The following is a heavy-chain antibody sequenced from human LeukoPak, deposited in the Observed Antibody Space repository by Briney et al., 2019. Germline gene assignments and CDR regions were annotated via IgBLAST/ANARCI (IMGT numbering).Heavy chain of an antibody. CDR3: AKGPMVITNNWFDP. CDR2: ISGSGGRP. Sequence: PGRSLRLSCAASGFIFSSYAMSWVRQAPGKGLEWVSAISGSGGRPYYANSVKGRFTITRDKSKNTVYLQMNSLRAEDTAVYYCAKGPMVITNNWFDPWGQGTQV. D-gene: IGHD3-22*01. V-gene: IGHV3-23*01. J-gene: IGHJ5*02. CDR1: GFIFSSYA.